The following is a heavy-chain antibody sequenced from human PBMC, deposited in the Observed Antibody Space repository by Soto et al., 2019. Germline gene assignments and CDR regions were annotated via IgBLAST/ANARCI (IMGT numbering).Heavy chain of an antibody. V-gene: IGHV3-7*01. D-gene: IGHD3-16*01. CDR2: INRDGSVM. CDR1: GFNLSNFW. J-gene: IGHJ6*02. CDR3: ARPKFVGVNYGMDV. Sequence: RLVESGGGLFQPGGSLRLSCAAPGFNLSNFWMNWVRQAPGKGLEWVAHINRDGSVMNYVASVRGRFTISRDNAGNSVFLQMNSLRRDDAGVYYCARPKFVGVNYGMDVWGHGTTVSVSS.